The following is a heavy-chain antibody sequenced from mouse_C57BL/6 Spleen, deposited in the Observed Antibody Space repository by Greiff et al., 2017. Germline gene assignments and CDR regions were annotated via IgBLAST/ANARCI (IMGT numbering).Heavy chain of an antibody. CDR3: ARYYYGSSYWYFDV. CDR2: IRNKANGYTT. J-gene: IGHJ1*03. Sequence: DVMLVESGGGLVQPGGSLSLSRAASGFTFTDYYMSWVRQPPGKALEWLGFIRNKANGYTTEYSASVKGRFTISRDNSQSILYLQMNALRAEDSATYYCARYYYGSSYWYFDVWGTGTTVTVSS. D-gene: IGHD1-1*01. CDR1: GFTFTDYY. V-gene: IGHV7-3*01.